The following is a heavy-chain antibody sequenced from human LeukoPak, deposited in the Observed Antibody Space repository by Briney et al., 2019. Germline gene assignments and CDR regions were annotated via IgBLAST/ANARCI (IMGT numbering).Heavy chain of an antibody. V-gene: IGHV3-30-3*01. J-gene: IGHJ5*02. Sequence: GRSLRLSCAASEFTFSSYAMHWVRQAPGKGLEWVAVISYDGSNKYYADSVKGRFTISRDNSKNTLYLQMNSLRAEDTAVYYCARDGYCSGGSCYITGPNWFDPWGQGTLVTVSS. CDR1: EFTFSSYA. D-gene: IGHD2-15*01. CDR3: ARDGYCSGGSCYITGPNWFDP. CDR2: ISYDGSNK.